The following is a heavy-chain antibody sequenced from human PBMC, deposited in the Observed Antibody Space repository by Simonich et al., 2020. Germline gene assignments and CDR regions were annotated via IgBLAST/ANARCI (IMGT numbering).Heavy chain of an antibody. CDR2: IYYSGST. D-gene: IGHD6-19*01. V-gene: IGHV4-59*01. CDR3: ARGISSGWYWYFDL. CDR1: GGSISSYY. J-gene: IGHJ2*01. Sequence: QVQLQESGPRLVKPSDTLSLTCTVSGGSISSYYWSWIRQPPGKGLEWIGYIYYSGSTNITPSLKRRVTISGDTSKNQFSLKLSSVTAADTAVYYCARGISSGWYWYFDLWGRGTLVTVSS.